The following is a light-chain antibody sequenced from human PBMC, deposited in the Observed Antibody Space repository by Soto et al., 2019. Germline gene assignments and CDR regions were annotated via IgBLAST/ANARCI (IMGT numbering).Light chain of an antibody. CDR3: SSYTSSSIGV. J-gene: IGLJ3*02. CDR2: EVS. Sequence: QSALTQPASVSGSPGQSITISCTGTSIDVGGYNYVSWYQHHPGKAPKLMIYEVSNRPSGVSNRFSGSKSGNTASLTISGLQAEDEADYYCSSYTSSSIGVFGGGTKVTVL. CDR1: SIDVGGYNY. V-gene: IGLV2-14*01.